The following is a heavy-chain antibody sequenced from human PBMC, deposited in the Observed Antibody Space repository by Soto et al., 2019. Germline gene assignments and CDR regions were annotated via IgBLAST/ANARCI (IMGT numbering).Heavy chain of an antibody. Sequence: QVQLQQWGAGLLKPSETLSLTCAVYGGSFSGYYWSWIRQPPGKGLEWIGEVNHSGITNYNPSLKSRVTISVDTSKNQFSLKLSSVTAADTAVYYCARPLSAVLGGVLRSVIAFDIWGQGTVVTVSS. CDR1: GGSFSGYY. V-gene: IGHV4-34*01. D-gene: IGHD3-16*01. CDR3: ARPLSAVLGGVLRSVIAFDI. J-gene: IGHJ3*02. CDR2: VNHSGIT.